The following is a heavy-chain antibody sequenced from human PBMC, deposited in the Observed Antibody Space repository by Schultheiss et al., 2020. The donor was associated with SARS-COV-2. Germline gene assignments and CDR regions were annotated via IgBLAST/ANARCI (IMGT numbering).Heavy chain of an antibody. CDR3: ARGYCSGGSCYFPDAFDI. J-gene: IGHJ3*02. Sequence: GESLKISCAASGFTFSSYEMNWVRQAPGKGLEWVSYISSSGSTIYYADSVKGRFTISRDNAKNSLYLQMNSLRAEDTAVYYCARGYCSGGSCYFPDAFDIWGQGTMVTVSS. D-gene: IGHD2-15*01. CDR1: GFTFSSYE. V-gene: IGHV3-48*03. CDR2: ISSSGSTI.